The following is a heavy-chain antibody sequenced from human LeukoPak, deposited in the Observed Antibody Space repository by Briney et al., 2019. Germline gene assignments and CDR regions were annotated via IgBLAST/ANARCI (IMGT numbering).Heavy chain of an antibody. CDR1: GYTFTDYD. Sequence: ASVKVSCKASGYTFTDYDIHWVRQATGQGLEWMGWMNPNSGVTGYAQKFQGRVSMTRDTSVSTAYMELSSLRSEDTAVYFCARGPIYPKSGDYPNYYFDYWGQGTLVTVSS. D-gene: IGHD1-26*01. CDR3: ARGPIYPKSGDYPNYYFDY. J-gene: IGHJ4*02. V-gene: IGHV1-8*01. CDR2: MNPNSGVT.